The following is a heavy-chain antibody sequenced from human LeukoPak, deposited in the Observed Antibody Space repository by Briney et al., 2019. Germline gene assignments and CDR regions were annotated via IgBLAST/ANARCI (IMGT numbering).Heavy chain of an antibody. V-gene: IGHV4-59*01. J-gene: IGHJ4*02. CDR2: IYYSGST. CDR3: ARRHDYFDY. CDR1: GDSISSYY. Sequence: SETLSLTCTVSGDSISSYYWSWIRQPPGKGLEWIGYIYYSGSTKYNPSLKSRVTISVDTSKNQVSLKLSSVTAADTAVYYCARRHDYFDYWGQGTLVTVSS.